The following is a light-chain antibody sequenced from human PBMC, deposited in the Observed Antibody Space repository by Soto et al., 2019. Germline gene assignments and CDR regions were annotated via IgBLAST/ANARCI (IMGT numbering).Light chain of an antibody. Sequence: DIQMTQSPSTLSAYVGDRVTITFRASQSISNWLAWYQQKSGKAPKRLIYDASSLESGVPSSFSGSGFGPEFTLTISSLQPDDFATYYFQQYNSYSTFGQGTKVDIK. J-gene: IGKJ1*01. CDR3: QQYNSYST. CDR2: DAS. CDR1: QSISNW. V-gene: IGKV1-5*01.